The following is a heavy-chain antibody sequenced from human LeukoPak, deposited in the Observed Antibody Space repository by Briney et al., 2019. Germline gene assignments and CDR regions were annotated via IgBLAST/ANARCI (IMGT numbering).Heavy chain of an antibody. J-gene: IGHJ5*02. D-gene: IGHD1-26*01. V-gene: IGHV4-34*01. CDR1: GGSFSGYY. CDR3: ARSEWEIGLDP. CDR2: IYYSGST. Sequence: SETLSLTCAVYGGSFSGYYWSWIRQPPGKGLEWIGSIYYSGSTYYNPSLKSRVTISVDTSKNQFSLKLSSVTAADTAVYYCARSEWEIGLDPWGQGTLVTVSS.